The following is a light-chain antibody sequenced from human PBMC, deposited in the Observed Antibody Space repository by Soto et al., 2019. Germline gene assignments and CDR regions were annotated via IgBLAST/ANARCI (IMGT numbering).Light chain of an antibody. Sequence: EILMTQSPVTLSVSPGERATLSCRASQSVNNNLAWYQQKPGQAPSLLIYDTFTRATGIPARFSGTGSGTEFTLTISSLQSEDFALYYCQQYNEWPLTLGQGTKVDIK. CDR3: QQYNEWPLT. CDR1: QSVNNN. V-gene: IGKV3-15*01. J-gene: IGKJ1*01. CDR2: DTF.